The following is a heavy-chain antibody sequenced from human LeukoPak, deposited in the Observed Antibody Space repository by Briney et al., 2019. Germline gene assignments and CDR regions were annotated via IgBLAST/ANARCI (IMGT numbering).Heavy chain of an antibody. CDR1: GGSISSSNW. CDR3: ARVGVSRYNWFDP. J-gene: IGHJ5*02. V-gene: IGHV4-4*02. Sequence: SGTLSLTCAVSGGSISSSNWWSWVRQPPGKGLEWIGEIYHSGSTNYNPSLKSRVTISVDKSKNQFSLKLSSVTAADTAVYYCARVGVSRYNWFDPWGQGTLVTVSS. CDR2: IYHSGST.